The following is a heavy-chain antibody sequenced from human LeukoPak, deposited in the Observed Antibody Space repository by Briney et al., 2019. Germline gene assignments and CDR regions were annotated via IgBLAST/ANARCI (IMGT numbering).Heavy chain of an antibody. D-gene: IGHD3-22*01. CDR1: GFTFSSYW. J-gene: IGHJ4*02. V-gene: IGHV3-74*01. CDR2: INSDGSNT. CDR3: ARDLELVYYDSSGYDY. Sequence: GGSLRLSCAASGFTFSSYWMHWVRQVLGKGLVWVSRINSDGSNTRYADSVKGRFTISRDNAKNTLYLQMNSLRAEDTAVYYCARDLELVYYDSSGYDYWGQGTLVIVSS.